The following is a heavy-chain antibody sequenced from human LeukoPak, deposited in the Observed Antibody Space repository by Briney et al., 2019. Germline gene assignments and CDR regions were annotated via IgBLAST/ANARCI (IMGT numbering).Heavy chain of an antibody. Sequence: GGSLRLSCAASGFTFSSYEMNWVRQAPGKGLEWVSYISSSSSYRYYADSVKGRFTISRDNAKNSLYLQMNSLRAEDTAVYYCASGITMVRGPTHFDYWGQGTLVTVSS. CDR3: ASGITMVRGPTHFDY. J-gene: IGHJ4*02. V-gene: IGHV3-21*05. CDR1: GFTFSSYE. CDR2: ISSSSSYR. D-gene: IGHD3-10*01.